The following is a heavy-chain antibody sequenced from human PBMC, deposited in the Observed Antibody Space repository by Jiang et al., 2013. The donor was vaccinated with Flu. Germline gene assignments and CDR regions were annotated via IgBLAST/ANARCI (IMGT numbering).Heavy chain of an antibody. V-gene: IGHV3-30*03. D-gene: IGHD6-19*01. CDR2: ISYDGSNK. J-gene: IGHJ4*02. CDR3: ARGDMAVAWYYFDY. CDR1: GFTFSNYG. Sequence: QLLESGGGVVQPGGSLRLSCAASGFTFSNYGMNWVRQAPGKGLEWVAVISYDGSNKYYADSVKGRFTISRDNSKNTLYLQVNSLRPEDTAVYYCARGDMAVAWYYFDYWGQGTLVTVSS.